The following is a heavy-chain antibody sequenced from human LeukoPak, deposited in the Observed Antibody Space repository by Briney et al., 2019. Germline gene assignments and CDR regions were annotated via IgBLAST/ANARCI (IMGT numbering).Heavy chain of an antibody. CDR3: AKGVGSRSAFDI. CDR2: ISWNSGII. CDR1: GFIFDDYA. V-gene: IGHV3-9*03. J-gene: IGHJ3*02. D-gene: IGHD2-15*01. Sequence: GGSLRLSCAASGFIFDDYAMHWVRQVPGKGLEWVSGISWNSGIIDYADSVKGRFTISRDNAKNFLYLRMNSLRAEDMALYYCAKGVGSRSAFDIWGQGTMVTVSS.